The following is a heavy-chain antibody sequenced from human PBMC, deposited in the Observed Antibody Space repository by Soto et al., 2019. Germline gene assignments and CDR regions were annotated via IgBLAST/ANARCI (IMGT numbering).Heavy chain of an antibody. CDR3: ARGELSLTDYYYYMDV. J-gene: IGHJ6*03. Sequence: QVPLVQSGAEVKKPGASVKVSCKASGYTFTSYDINWVRQATGQGLEWMGWMNPNSGNTGYAQKFQGRVTMTRNTSISTAYMELSSLRSEDTAVYYCARGELSLTDYYYYMDVWGKGTTVTVSS. CDR2: MNPNSGNT. D-gene: IGHD3-16*02. CDR1: GYTFTSYD. V-gene: IGHV1-8*01.